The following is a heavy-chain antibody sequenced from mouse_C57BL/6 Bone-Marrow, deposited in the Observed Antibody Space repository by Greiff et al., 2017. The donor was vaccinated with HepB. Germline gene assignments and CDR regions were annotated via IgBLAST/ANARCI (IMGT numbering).Heavy chain of an antibody. D-gene: IGHD2-4*01. Sequence: EVQLQQSGPGLVKPSQSLSLTCSVTGYSITSGYYWNWIRQFPGNKLEWMGYISYDGSNNYNPSLKNRISITRDTSKNQFFLKLNSVTTEDTATYYCARGGSTMITDWYFDVWGTGTTVTVSS. V-gene: IGHV3-6*01. CDR1: GYSITSGYY. CDR3: ARGGSTMITDWYFDV. J-gene: IGHJ1*03. CDR2: ISYDGSN.